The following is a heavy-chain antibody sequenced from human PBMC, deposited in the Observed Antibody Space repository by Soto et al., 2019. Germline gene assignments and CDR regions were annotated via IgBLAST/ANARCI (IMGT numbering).Heavy chain of an antibody. CDR3: ARWMSSWYDAFDI. D-gene: IGHD6-13*01. V-gene: IGHV3-33*01. J-gene: IGHJ3*02. CDR1: GFTFSSYG. CDR2: IWYDGSNK. Sequence: QVQLVESGGGVVQPGRSLRLSCAASGFTFSSYGMHWVRQAPGKGLEWVAVIWYDGSNKYYADSVKGRFTISRDNSKNTLYLQMYSLRAEDTAVYYCARWMSSWYDAFDIWGQGTMVTVSS.